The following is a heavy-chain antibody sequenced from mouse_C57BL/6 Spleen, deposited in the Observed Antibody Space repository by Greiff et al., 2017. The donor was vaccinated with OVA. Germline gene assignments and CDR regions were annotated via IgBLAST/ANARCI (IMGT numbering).Heavy chain of an antibody. Sequence: QVQLKESGPGLVAPSQSLSITCTVSGFSFTSYGVDWVRQPPGKGLEWLGVIWGGGSTNYTSALMSRLSMIKDNSKSQVFLKMNRLQTDATAMYYGAKHGEVYFDVWGTGTTVTVSS. CDR3: AKHGEVYFDV. CDR2: IWGGGST. J-gene: IGHJ1*03. CDR1: GFSFTSYG. V-gene: IGHV2-9*01.